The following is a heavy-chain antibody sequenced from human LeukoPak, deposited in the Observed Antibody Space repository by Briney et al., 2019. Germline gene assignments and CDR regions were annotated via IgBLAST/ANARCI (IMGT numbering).Heavy chain of an antibody. J-gene: IGHJ4*02. CDR1: GFTFSSYG. D-gene: IGHD1-14*01. CDR3: AKDRVKPRYYFDY. V-gene: IGHV3-30*02. Sequence: PGGSLRLSCAASGFTFSSYGMHWVRQAPGKGLEWVAFIRYDGSNKYYADSVKGRFTISRDNSKNTLYLQMNSLRAEDTAVYYCAKDRVKPRYYFDYWGQGTLVTVSS. CDR2: IRYDGSNK.